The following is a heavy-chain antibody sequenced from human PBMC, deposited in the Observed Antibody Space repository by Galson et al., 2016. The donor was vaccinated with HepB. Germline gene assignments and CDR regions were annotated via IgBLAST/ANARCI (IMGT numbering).Heavy chain of an antibody. CDR3: SKGWYNSGWGGVFDS. D-gene: IGHD6-19*01. V-gene: IGHV3-23*01. CDR2: ISGSGTIT. Sequence: SLRLSCAVSGFTFKNYAMSWARQTPGKGLEWVSVISGSGTITYYADSVKGRFTISRDNSKNSLYLQMNSLRAEDTAVYFCSKGWYNSGWGGVFDSWGQGTLVTVSS. J-gene: IGHJ4*02. CDR1: GFTFKNYA.